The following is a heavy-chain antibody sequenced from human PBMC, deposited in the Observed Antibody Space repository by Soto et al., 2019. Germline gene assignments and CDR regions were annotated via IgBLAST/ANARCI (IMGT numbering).Heavy chain of an antibody. V-gene: IGHV1-18*04. J-gene: IGHJ4*02. D-gene: IGHD2-2*01. CDR2: INTYNGKT. CDR1: GYIYTTYS. Sequence: QVQLVESGAEVKKPGASVKVSCKTSGYIYTTYSIAWVRQAPGQGLEWMGWINTYNGKTHYAQKFQGRVSVTAEPSTGTVYMEFRSLTSDDTAVYYCARGPQTSDFWGQGTLVTVSS. CDR3: ARGPQTSDF.